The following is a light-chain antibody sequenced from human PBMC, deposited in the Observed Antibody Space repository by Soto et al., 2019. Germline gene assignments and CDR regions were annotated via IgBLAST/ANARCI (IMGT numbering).Light chain of an antibody. CDR2: GAS. J-gene: IGKJ1*01. V-gene: IGKV3-15*01. CDR3: QQSYSTPT. Sequence: EVVMTQSPATLSVSPGERATLSCRASQSVSSNLAWYQQKPGQAPRLLIHGASTRATGIPARFSGSGSGTEFTLTISRLEPEDFATYYCQQSYSTPTFGQGTKVDIK. CDR1: QSVSSN.